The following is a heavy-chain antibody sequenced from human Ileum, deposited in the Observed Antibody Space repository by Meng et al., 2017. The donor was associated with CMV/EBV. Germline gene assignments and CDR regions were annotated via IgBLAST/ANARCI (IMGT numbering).Heavy chain of an antibody. CDR3: ARAGIPHYDFWSGYNRGGNWFDP. Sequence: MHWVRQAPGQGLEWMGWINPNSGGTNYAQKFQGRVTMTRDTSISTAYMELSRLRSDDTAVYYCARAGIPHYDFWSGYNRGGNWFDPWGQGTLVTVSS. V-gene: IGHV1-2*02. CDR2: INPNSGGT. D-gene: IGHD3-3*01. J-gene: IGHJ5*02.